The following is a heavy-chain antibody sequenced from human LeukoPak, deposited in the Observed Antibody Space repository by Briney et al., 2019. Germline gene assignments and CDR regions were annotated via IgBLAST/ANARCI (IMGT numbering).Heavy chain of an antibody. V-gene: IGHV4-34*01. J-gene: IGHJ5*02. CDR3: ARTVQGYDSSGYYEPPHNWFDP. D-gene: IGHD3-22*01. CDR1: GGSFSGYY. CDR2: INHSGST. Sequence: PSETLSLPCAVYGGSFSGYYWSWIRQPPGKGLEWIGEINHSGSTNYNPSLESRATISGDTSKNQFSLKLSSVTAADTAVYYCARTVQGYDSSGYYEPPHNWFDPWGQGTLVTVSS.